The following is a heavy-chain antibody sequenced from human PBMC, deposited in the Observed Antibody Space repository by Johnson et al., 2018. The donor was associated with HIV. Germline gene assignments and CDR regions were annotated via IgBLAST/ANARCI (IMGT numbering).Heavy chain of an antibody. CDR1: GFTFSSYA. CDR2: ISYDGSNK. J-gene: IGHJ3*02. D-gene: IGHD6-6*01. CDR3: ARVGQKLVPVPRGAFDI. Sequence: QVQLVESGGGLVQPGGSLRLSCAASGFTFSSYAMHWVRQAPGNGLEWVAVISYDGSNKYYADSVKGRFTISRDNSKNTLYLQMNSLRAEDTAVYYCARVGQKLVPVPRGAFDIWGQGTMVTVSS. V-gene: IGHV3-30*04.